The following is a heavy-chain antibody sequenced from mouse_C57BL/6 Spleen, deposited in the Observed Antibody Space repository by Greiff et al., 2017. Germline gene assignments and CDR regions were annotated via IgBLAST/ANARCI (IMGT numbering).Heavy chain of an antibody. J-gene: IGHJ3*01. CDR2: IDPEDGDT. CDR1: VFNIKDYY. CDR3: TPTAWFAY. Sequence: VQLKQSGAELVRPGASVQLSCTASVFNIKDYYMHWVKQRPEQGLVWIGRIDPEDGDTEYAPKFQGKATMTADTSSNTAYLQLSSLTSEDTAVYYCTPTAWFAYWGQGTLVTVSA. V-gene: IGHV14-1*01.